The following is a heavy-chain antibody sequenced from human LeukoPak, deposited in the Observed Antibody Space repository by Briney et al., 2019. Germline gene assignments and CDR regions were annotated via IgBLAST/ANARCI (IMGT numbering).Heavy chain of an antibody. Sequence: ASVKVSCKASGYSFNDKYLHWVRQAPGQGLEWMGSINPNSGGTNYAQKFQGRVTMTRDMSTSTVYMELSSLRSEDTAFYYCARDSVVAAINYWGQGTLVTVSS. CDR1: GYSFNDKY. J-gene: IGHJ4*02. D-gene: IGHD2-15*01. CDR2: INPNSGGT. V-gene: IGHV1/OR15-1*04. CDR3: ARDSVVAAINY.